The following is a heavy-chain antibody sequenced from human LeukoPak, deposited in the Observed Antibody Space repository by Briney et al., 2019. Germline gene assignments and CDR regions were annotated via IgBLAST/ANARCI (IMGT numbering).Heavy chain of an antibody. CDR3: ARRSGTYHAFDI. V-gene: IGHV4-39*01. D-gene: IGHD1-26*01. Sequence: SETLSLTCTISGGSISSNGYYWGWIRQPPGKGLEWIGSFYYTGSTFYSPSLKSRVTISVDTSKNQFSLKLSSVTAADTAVYYCARRSGTYHAFDIWGQGTMVTVSS. CDR1: GGSISSNGYY. CDR2: FYYTGST. J-gene: IGHJ3*02.